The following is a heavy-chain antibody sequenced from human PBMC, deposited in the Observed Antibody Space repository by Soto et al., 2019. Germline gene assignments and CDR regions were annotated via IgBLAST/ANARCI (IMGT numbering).Heavy chain of an antibody. CDR3: AKEQSSGYYRVVDY. J-gene: IGHJ4*02. CDR2: ITYDGGSE. D-gene: IGHD6-19*01. V-gene: IGHV3-30*18. Sequence: QVQVVESGGGVVQPGRSLRLSCAASGFTLSSCGMHWVRQAPGTGLEWVGVITYDGGSEHYADFVKGRFTISRDSSENTVYLQMNRLRVEDSAVYYCAKEQSSGYYRVVDYWGQGTLVTVSS. CDR1: GFTLSSCG.